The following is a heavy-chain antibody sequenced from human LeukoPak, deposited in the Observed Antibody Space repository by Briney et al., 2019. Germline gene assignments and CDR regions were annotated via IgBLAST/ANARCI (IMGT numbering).Heavy chain of an antibody. CDR1: GYTFTGYY. CDR3: ARAGDSRSSGWYTYYYYHMDV. Sequence: GASVKVSCKASGYTFTGYYMHWVRQAPGQGLEWMGWINPNSGGSTSYAQKFQGRVTMTRDTSTSTVYMELSSLRSEDTAVYYCARAGDSRSSGWYTYYYYHMDVWGKGTTVTVSS. V-gene: IGHV1-46*01. D-gene: IGHD6-19*01. CDR2: INPNSGGST. J-gene: IGHJ6*03.